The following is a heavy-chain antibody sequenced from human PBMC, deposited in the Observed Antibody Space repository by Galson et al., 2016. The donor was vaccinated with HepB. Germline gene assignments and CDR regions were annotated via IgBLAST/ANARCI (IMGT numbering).Heavy chain of an antibody. J-gene: IGHJ4*02. CDR2: IYYRGST. V-gene: IGHV4-61*03. CDR3: AGIAARSWYFDY. CDR1: GGSVSSGSYY. Sequence: SETLSLTCTVSGGSVSSGSYYWSWVRQPPGKGLEWIGSIYYRGSTNYNPSLKSRVTISVDTSKNHFSLKLSSVTAADTAVYYCAGIAARSWYFDYWGQGTLVTVSS. D-gene: IGHD6-6*01.